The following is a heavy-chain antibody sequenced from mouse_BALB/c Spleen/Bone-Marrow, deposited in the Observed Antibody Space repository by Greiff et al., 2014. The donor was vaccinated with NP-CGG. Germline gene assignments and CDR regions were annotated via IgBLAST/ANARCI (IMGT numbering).Heavy chain of an antibody. CDR3: ARHREVRPFAY. D-gene: IGHD2-14*01. J-gene: IGHJ3*01. V-gene: IGHV5-9-3*01. CDR2: ISSGGSYT. CDR1: GFTFSSYA. Sequence: EVQLVESGGGLVKPGGSLELSCAASGFTFSSYAMSWVRQTPEKRLEWVATISSGGSYTYYPDSVKGRFTISRDNAKNTLYLQMSSLRSEDTAMYYCARHREVRPFAYWGQGTLVTVSA.